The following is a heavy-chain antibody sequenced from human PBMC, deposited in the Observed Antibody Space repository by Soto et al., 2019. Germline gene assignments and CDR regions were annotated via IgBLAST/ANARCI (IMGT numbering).Heavy chain of an antibody. D-gene: IGHD2-15*01. Sequence: SETLPLSCSVSAGSISTYHWSWIRQRSGKGLEWIWRIYYTGSTDYNPSLKSRVTMSVDTSKNQFSLKVSSVTAADKAVYYCARDCSGGACYPASFDYWGQGTLVTVSS. CDR3: ARDCSGGACYPASFDY. CDR1: AGSISTYH. J-gene: IGHJ4*02. V-gene: IGHV4-4*07. CDR2: IYYTGST.